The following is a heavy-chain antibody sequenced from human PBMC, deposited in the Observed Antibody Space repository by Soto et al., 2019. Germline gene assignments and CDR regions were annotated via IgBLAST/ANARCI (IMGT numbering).Heavy chain of an antibody. V-gene: IGHV3-9*01. J-gene: IGHJ5*02. CDR2: ISWDSGKI. CDR1: GFSIDNFA. CDR3: AKDNTGRYGDYESTWFEP. Sequence: GGSLRLSGAASGFSIDNFAMHWVRQAPGKGLEWVSSISWDSGKIGYADSVTGRFSVSRDNAKNSLFLRMSSLKPEDTAFYFCAKDNTGRYGDYESTWFEPWGQGTLVTVSS. D-gene: IGHD4-17*01.